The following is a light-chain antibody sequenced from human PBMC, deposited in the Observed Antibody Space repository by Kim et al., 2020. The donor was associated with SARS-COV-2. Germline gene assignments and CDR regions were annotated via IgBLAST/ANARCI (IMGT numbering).Light chain of an antibody. J-gene: IGKJ4*01. V-gene: IGKV1-33*01. CDR1: QGITRY. CDR3: QQYDNLPLT. CDR2: DAS. Sequence: DIRMTQSPPSLSASVGDRVTISCQASQGITRYLNWFHQKPGKAPNLLIYDASTLETGVPSRFSGSGFGTHFTLIISSLQPEDIGTYYCQQYDNLPLTFGGGTKVDIK.